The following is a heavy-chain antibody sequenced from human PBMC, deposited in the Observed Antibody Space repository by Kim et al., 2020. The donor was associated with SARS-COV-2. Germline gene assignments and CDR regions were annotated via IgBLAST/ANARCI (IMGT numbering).Heavy chain of an antibody. Sequence: SETLSLTCSVSGASIYSSDYYWGWLRQPPGKGREWIGTIYHSGTTYYDPYLKSRDTLSIDTSKSQFTLRLSAVTAADTAVYFGGRDGLFGGGYWGQGTLVTVSS. CDR3: GRDGLFGGGY. V-gene: IGHV4-39*06. J-gene: IGHJ4*02. D-gene: IGHD3-10*02. CDR2: IYHSGTT. CDR1: GASIYSSDYY.